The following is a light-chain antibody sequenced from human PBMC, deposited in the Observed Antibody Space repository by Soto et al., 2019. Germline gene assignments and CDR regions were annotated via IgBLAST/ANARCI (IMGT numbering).Light chain of an antibody. CDR2: GAS. Sequence: EIVLTQSPGTLSLSPGERVTLSCRASQSVTISYLAWYQQKPGQAPRLLIYGASSRATGIPDRFSGCGSGTDFTLPINRLEPEDFAVYYCQQYGSSPYTFGQGTKLEIK. CDR3: QQYGSSPYT. V-gene: IGKV3-20*01. CDR1: QSVTISY. J-gene: IGKJ2*01.